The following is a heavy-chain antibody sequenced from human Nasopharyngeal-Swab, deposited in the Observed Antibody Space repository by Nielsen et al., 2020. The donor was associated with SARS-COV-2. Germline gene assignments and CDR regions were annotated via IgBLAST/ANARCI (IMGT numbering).Heavy chain of an antibody. V-gene: IGHV3-23*01. J-gene: IGHJ4*02. CDR3: VKGGYCSSTSCKDFFDY. Sequence: VRQAPGNGLEWVSGISGSGSSTSYADSVKGRFTISRDNSKNTLYVQMNSLRAEDTAVYYCVKGGYCSSTSCKDFFDYWGQGTLVTVSS. D-gene: IGHD2-2*01. CDR2: ISGSGSST.